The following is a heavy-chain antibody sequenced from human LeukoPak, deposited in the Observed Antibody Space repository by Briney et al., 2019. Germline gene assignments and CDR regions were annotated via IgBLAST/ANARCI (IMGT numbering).Heavy chain of an antibody. Sequence: GRSLRLSCAASGFTFSSYAMHWVRQAPGKGLEWVAVISYDGSNKYYADSVKGRFTISRDNSKNTLYLQMNSLRAEDTAVYYCARDPRASYYYDSSGYQDWYFDLWGRGTLVTVSS. V-gene: IGHV3-30-3*01. CDR2: ISYDGSNK. CDR3: ARDPRASYYYDSSGYQDWYFDL. CDR1: GFTFSSYA. J-gene: IGHJ2*01. D-gene: IGHD3-22*01.